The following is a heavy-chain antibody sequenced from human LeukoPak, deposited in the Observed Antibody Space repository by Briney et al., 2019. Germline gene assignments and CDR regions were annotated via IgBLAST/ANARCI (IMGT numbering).Heavy chain of an antibody. V-gene: IGHV3-13*01. J-gene: IGHJ6*02. CDR2: IGTAGDT. Sequence: GGSLRLSCAASGFTFSSYDMHWVRQATGKGLEWVSAIGTAGDTYYPGSVKGRFTISRETAKNSLYLQMNSLRAGDTAVYYCARGRSSSNYYYYGMDVWGQGTTVTVSS. CDR1: GFTFSSYD. CDR3: ARGRSSSNYYYYGMDV. D-gene: IGHD6-6*01.